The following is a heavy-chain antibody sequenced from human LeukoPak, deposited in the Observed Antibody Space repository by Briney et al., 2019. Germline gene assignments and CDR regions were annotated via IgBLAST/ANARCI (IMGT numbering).Heavy chain of an antibody. V-gene: IGHV3-7*01. D-gene: IGHD4-23*01. CDR2: IKQDGSEK. J-gene: IGHJ6*02. CDR1: GFTFSSYW. Sequence: GGSLRLSCAASGFTFSSYWMSWVRQAPGKGLEWVANIKQDGSEKYYVDSVKGRFTISRDNAKNSLYLQMNSLRAEDTAVYYCARVRYGGNQYYYYGMDVWGQGTTVTVSS. CDR3: ARVRYGGNQYYYYGMDV.